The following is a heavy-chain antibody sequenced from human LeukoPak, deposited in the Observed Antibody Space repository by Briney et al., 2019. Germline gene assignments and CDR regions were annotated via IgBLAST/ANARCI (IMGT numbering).Heavy chain of an antibody. CDR3: AGGTGFIIKD. CDR1: GFTFSNFA. CDR2: IKQDGSEK. Sequence: GGSLRLSCAPSGFTFSNFAMNWVRQAPGKGLEWVANIKQDGSEKNYVDSVKGRFTISRDNAKNSLYLQMNNLRVEDTAMYYCAGGTGFIIKDWGQGTLVTVSS. V-gene: IGHV3-7*03. J-gene: IGHJ4*02. D-gene: IGHD3-9*01.